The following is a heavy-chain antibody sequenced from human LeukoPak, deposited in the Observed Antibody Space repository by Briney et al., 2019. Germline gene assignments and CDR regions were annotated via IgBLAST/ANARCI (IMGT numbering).Heavy chain of an antibody. CDR1: GGSISAGRYY. Sequence: SQTLSLTCTVSGGSISAGRYYWSWIRQPAGKGLEWIGRIYTSGRTNYNPSLKSRVTISVDTSKNQFSLKLNSVTAADTAVYYCTILYYYHSTGYEPDYWGQGTLVTVSS. CDR3: TILYYYHSTGYEPDY. V-gene: IGHV4-61*02. J-gene: IGHJ4*02. CDR2: IYTSGRT. D-gene: IGHD3-22*01.